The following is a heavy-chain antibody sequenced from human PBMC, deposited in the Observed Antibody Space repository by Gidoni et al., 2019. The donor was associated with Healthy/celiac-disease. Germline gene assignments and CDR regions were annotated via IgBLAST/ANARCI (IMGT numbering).Heavy chain of an antibody. CDR3: ARDSPTYSGYDYYFDY. V-gene: IGHV3-48*02. CDR2: ISSSSSTI. J-gene: IGHJ4*02. D-gene: IGHD5-12*01. Sequence: EVQLVESGGGLVQPGGSLSLSCAASGFTFSSYSMNWVRQAPGKGLEWVSYISSSSSTIYYADSVKGRFTISRDNAKNSLYLQMNSLRDEDTAVYYCARDSPTYSGYDYYFDYWGQGTLVTVSS. CDR1: GFTFSSYS.